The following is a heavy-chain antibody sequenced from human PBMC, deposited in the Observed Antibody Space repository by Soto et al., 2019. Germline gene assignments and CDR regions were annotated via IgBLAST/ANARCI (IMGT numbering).Heavy chain of an antibody. V-gene: IGHV1-2*02. J-gene: IGHJ5*02. D-gene: IGHD2-2*01. CDR2: INPNSGGT. Sequence: QVQLVQSGAEVKKPGASVKVSCKASGYTFTGYYMHWVRQAPGQGLEWMGWINPNSGGTNYAQKFHGRVTMTRDTSISTAYMELSRLRSDDTAVYYCGRDSVPAAKPSLDNWFDPWGQGTLVTVSS. CDR1: GYTFTGYY. CDR3: GRDSVPAAKPSLDNWFDP.